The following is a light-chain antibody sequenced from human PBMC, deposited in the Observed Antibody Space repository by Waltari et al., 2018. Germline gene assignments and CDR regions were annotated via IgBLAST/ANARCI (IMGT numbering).Light chain of an antibody. J-gene: IGKJ1*01. Sequence: EIVLTQSPCTLPLSLGERPTSPCRAIQGVSTALAWYQQKPGQTPRRLIYGASTRATGIPDRFSGSGSGTDFSLTISRLEPDDFAVYYCKQYLKLPETFGQGTTVEI. CDR1: QGVSTA. V-gene: IGKV3-20*01. CDR2: GAS. CDR3: KQYLKLPET.